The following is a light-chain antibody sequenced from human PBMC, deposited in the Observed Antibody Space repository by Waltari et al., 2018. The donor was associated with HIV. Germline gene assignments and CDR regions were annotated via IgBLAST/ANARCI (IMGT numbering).Light chain of an antibody. CDR3: QQSYTTPRT. Sequence: DIQMTQSPSSLSASVGDRVTITCRASQIISNSLNWYHQKPGKAPNLLIYAASNLQSGVSSRFSGRGSGTDFTLTISNLQPEDFATYYCQQSYTTPRTFGQGTKVEIK. CDR1: QIISNS. J-gene: IGKJ1*01. V-gene: IGKV1-39*01. CDR2: AAS.